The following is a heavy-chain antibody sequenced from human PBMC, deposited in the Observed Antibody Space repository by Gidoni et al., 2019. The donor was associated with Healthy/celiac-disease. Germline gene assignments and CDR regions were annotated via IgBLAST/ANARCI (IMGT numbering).Heavy chain of an antibody. V-gene: IGHV3-48*03. Sequence: EVQLVESGGGLVQPGGSLSRSCAASGFTFSSYEMNWVRQAPGKGLEWVSYISSSGSTIYYADSVKGRFTISRDNAKNSLYLQMNSLRAEDTAVYYCARELGDYPEGMDVWGQGTTVTVSS. J-gene: IGHJ6*02. CDR2: ISSSGSTI. CDR3: ARELGDYPEGMDV. D-gene: IGHD4-17*01. CDR1: GFTFSSYE.